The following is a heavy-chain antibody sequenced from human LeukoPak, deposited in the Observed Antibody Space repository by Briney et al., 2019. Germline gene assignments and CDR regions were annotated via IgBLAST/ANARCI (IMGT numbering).Heavy chain of an antibody. CDR2: IRYDGSNN. CDR1: GFTFSSYG. D-gene: IGHD2-21*02. V-gene: IGHV3-30*02. J-gene: IGHJ4*02. CDR3: AKDHANTPVVTN. Sequence: PGGPLRLSCAASGFTFSSYGMHWVRQAPGKGLEWVAFIRYDGSNNYYADSVKGRFTVSRDNSKNTVDLQMNNLRVDDTAIYYCAKDHANTPVVTNWGQGILVSVSS.